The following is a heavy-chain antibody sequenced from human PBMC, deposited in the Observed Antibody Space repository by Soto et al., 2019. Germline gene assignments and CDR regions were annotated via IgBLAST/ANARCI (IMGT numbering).Heavy chain of an antibody. J-gene: IGHJ6*02. CDR1: GYTYTIYY. CDR2: FNPTGYTA. Sequence: GASVKVSCKASGYTYTIYYIHWVRQAPGQGLEWMGIFNPTGYTASDAQKLQGRVTMTRDTSTGTAYMELGRLISEDTAMYYCARHSSNFRYYYYAIDVWGQGTTVTVSS. V-gene: IGHV1-46*01. D-gene: IGHD6-13*01. CDR3: ARHSSNFRYYYYAIDV.